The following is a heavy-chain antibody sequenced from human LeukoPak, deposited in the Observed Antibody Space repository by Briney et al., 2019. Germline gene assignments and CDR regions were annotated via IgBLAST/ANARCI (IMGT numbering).Heavy chain of an antibody. CDR3: ARIGYSSNSFDY. CDR1: GFTFSSYS. Sequence: PGGSLRLSCAASGFTFSSYSMNWVRQAPGKGLEWVSSISSSSSYIYYADSVKGRFTTSRDNAKNSLYLQMNSLRAEDTAVYYCARIGYSSNSFDYWGLGTLVTVSS. J-gene: IGHJ4*02. D-gene: IGHD6-13*01. V-gene: IGHV3-21*01. CDR2: ISSSSSYI.